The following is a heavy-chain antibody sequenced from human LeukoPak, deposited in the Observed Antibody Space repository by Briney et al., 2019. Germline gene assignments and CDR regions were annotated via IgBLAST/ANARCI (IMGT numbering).Heavy chain of an antibody. CDR2: INPSGGST. CDR3: ARDREEGYNSYYFDS. V-gene: IGHV1-46*01. J-gene: IGHJ4*02. D-gene: IGHD5-24*01. CDR1: GYTFTSYG. Sequence: ASVKVSCKASGYTFTSYGISWVRQPPAQGLEWMGIINPSGGSTGYAQKFQGRFTMTRDTSMTTVYMELSSLRSEDTAVYYCARDREEGYNSYYFDSWGQGTLVIVSS.